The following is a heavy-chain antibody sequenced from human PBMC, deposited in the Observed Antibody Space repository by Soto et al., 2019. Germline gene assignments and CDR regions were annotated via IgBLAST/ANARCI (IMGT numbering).Heavy chain of an antibody. J-gene: IGHJ1*01. D-gene: IGHD6-6*01. V-gene: IGHV3-33*01. CDR2: IWYDGSNK. CDR3: ERNGTYEGPYRSRHY. Sequence: LRDSWAAAGVTCGSFGGRRVRQAPGKGLEWVAVIWYDGSNKYYADSVKGRFTISRDNSKNTLYLQMNSLRAEDTAVYYCERNGTYEGPYRSRHYWGKGTL. CDR1: GVTCGSFG.